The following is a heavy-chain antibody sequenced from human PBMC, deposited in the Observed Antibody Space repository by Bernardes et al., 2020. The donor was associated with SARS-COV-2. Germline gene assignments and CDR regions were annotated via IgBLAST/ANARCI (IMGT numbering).Heavy chain of an antibody. J-gene: IGHJ5*02. D-gene: IGHD3-22*01. CDR1: GFTFRNYW. Sequence: GGSLRLSCAASGFTFRNYWMHWVRQAPGEGLVWVSRIKGDASSPDYADSVKGRFIISRDNVKNTLYLQMNSLRVDDTAIYYCTRDHYYETSGSSDYFDLWGQGTLVTVSS. CDR3: TRDHYYETSGSSDYFDL. V-gene: IGHV3-74*01. CDR2: IKGDASSP.